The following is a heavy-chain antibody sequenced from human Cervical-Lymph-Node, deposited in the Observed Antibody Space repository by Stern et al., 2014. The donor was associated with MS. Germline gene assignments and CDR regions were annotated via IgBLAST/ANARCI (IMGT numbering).Heavy chain of an antibody. V-gene: IGHV5-51*03. CDR1: EYNFNTHW. D-gene: IGHD1-14*01. J-gene: IGHJ5*02. Sequence: EVQLEESGAEVKKPGESLKISCKGSEYNFNTHWIAWVRQMPGKGLEWLGNIYPGNSDTSYNPSLQGQVSISADKSITTAYLHFSSLKASDSAMYFCARHGGPNWNHEAHNWFDPWGQGTLVTVSS. CDR3: ARHGGPNWNHEAHNWFDP. CDR2: IYPGNSDT.